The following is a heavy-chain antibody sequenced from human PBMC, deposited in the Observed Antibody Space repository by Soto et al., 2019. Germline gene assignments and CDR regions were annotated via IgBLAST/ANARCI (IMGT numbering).Heavy chain of an antibody. CDR3: TSRRDWTAVDPLDY. CDR1: GFTFSDSA. J-gene: IGHJ4*02. D-gene: IGHD5-18*01. CDR2: IRNKGNNYAT. V-gene: IGHV3-73*01. Sequence: GGSLRLSCASSGFTFSDSAMHWVRQASGKGLEWVGRIRNKGNNYATAYTASVKGRFTISRDDSKNTVYLQMNSLKIDDTAVYYCTSRRDWTAVDPLDYWGLGTLVTVSS.